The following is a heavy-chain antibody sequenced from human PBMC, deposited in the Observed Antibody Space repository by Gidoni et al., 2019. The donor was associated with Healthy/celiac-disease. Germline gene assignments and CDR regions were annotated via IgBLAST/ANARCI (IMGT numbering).Heavy chain of an antibody. D-gene: IGHD5-18*01. CDR2: IYPSDSYT. V-gene: IGHV5-51*01. J-gene: IGHJ3*02. Sequence: EVQLVQSGAEVKKPGESLKISCKGSGYSFTSYWIGGVRQMPGKGLEWMGIIYPSDSYTRYSPSFQGQVTISADKSSSTAYLQCSSLKASDTAMYYCAKIYYGTAMDGGWAFDIWGQGTMVTVSS. CDR1: GYSFTSYW. CDR3: AKIYYGTAMDGGWAFDI.